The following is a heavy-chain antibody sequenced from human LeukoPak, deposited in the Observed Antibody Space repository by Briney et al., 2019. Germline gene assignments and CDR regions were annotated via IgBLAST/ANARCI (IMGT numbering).Heavy chain of an antibody. Sequence: GRSLRLSCAASGFTFDDYAMHWVRQAPGKGLEWVSGISWNSGSIGYADSVKGRFTISRDNAKNSLYLQMNSLRAEDTAVYYCARDGYYYDSSGTFDYWGQGTLVTVSS. CDR1: GFTFDDYA. CDR2: ISWNSGSI. D-gene: IGHD3-22*01. V-gene: IGHV3-9*01. CDR3: ARDGYYYDSSGTFDY. J-gene: IGHJ4*02.